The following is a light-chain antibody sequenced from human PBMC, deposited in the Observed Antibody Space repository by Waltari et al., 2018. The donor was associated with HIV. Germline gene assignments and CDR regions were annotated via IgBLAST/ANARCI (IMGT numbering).Light chain of an antibody. J-gene: IGLJ2*01. CDR3: CSYAGSYPVV. Sequence: QSALTQPRPVSGSPGQSVTISCTGTSSDVVVYNFVSWYQQHPGKAPKLMIYDVSKRPSGVPDRFSGSKSGNTASLTISGLQAEDEADYYCCSYAGSYPVVFGGGTKLTVL. CDR1: SSDVVVYNF. CDR2: DVS. V-gene: IGLV2-11*01.